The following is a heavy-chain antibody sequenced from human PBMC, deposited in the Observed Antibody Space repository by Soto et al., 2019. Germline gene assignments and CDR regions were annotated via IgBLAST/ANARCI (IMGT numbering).Heavy chain of an antibody. CDR1: GYTFSTST. D-gene: IGHD4-17*01. J-gene: IGHJ4*02. CDR3: AIADYGDDDY. Sequence: LVQSGAEAKKPGTSLKVSCKASGYTFSTSTISWVRQAPGQGLEWMGWIKAYSGSTNYAPKLQGRVTMTTDTSTSTAYLELRSLTSDDTAMYYCAIADYGDDDYWGQGTLVTVSS. CDR2: IKAYSGST. V-gene: IGHV1-18*04.